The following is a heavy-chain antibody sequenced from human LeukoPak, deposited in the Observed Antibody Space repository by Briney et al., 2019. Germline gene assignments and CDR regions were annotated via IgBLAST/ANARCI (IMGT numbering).Heavy chain of an antibody. J-gene: IGHJ4*02. V-gene: IGHV3-21*01. CDR3: ARARPTVTHGDY. CDR1: GFTFISVT. CDR2: ISSSRSYL. Sequence: GGSLRLSFSASGFTFISVTINWGRETPGKGLGRVSSISSSRSYLSYADSVKGRFTISRDNAKNSLYLQTNRLRAEDTAVYYCARARPTVTHGDYWGQGTLVTVSS. D-gene: IGHD4-17*01.